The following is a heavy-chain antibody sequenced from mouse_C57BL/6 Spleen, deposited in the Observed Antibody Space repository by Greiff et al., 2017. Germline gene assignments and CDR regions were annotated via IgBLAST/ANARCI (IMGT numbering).Heavy chain of an antibody. CDR3: AMPGSSPCYYSMDY. Sequence: EVQVVESGGGLVKPGGSLKLSCAASGFTFSDYGMHWVRQAPEKGLEWVAYISSGSSTIYYADTVKGRFTISRDNASNTLFLQMISLRSEDTAMYYWAMPGSSPCYYSMDYWGQGTSVTVSS. V-gene: IGHV5-17*01. CDR2: ISSGSSTI. J-gene: IGHJ4*01. D-gene: IGHD1-1*01. CDR1: GFTFSDYG.